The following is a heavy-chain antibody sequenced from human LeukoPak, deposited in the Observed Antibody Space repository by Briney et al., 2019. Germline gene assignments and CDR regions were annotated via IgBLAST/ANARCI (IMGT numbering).Heavy chain of an antibody. D-gene: IGHD3-22*01. CDR2: INPEDSDT. CDR1: GYSFTSYW. CDR3: GRYYYDSSGYSHFDY. Sequence: GESLKISCKGSGYSFTSYWIGWVRQMPGKGLEWMGIINPEDSDTTYSPSFQGQVTISADKSISTAYLQWSSLKASDTAMYYCGRYYYDSSGYSHFDYWGQGTLVTVSS. J-gene: IGHJ4*02. V-gene: IGHV5-51*01.